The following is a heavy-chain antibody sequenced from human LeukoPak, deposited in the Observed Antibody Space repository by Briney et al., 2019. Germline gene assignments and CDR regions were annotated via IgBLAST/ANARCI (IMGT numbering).Heavy chain of an antibody. Sequence: ASVKVSCKASGYTFTSYDINWVRQATGQGLEWMGWMNPNSGNTGYAQKFQGRVTMTRNTSISTAYMELSSLRSEDPAVYYCARERKGYYGMDVWGQGTTVTVSS. CDR2: MNPNSGNT. CDR1: GYTFTSYD. CDR3: ARERKGYYGMDV. V-gene: IGHV1-8*01. J-gene: IGHJ6*02.